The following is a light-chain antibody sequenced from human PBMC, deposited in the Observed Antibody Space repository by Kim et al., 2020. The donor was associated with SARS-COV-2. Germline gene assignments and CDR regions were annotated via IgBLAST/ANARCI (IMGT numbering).Light chain of an antibody. Sequence: VLTQSPGTLSLSPGERATLSCRASQSVSSSYLAWYQQKPGQAPRLLIYGASSRATGIPDRFSGSGSGTDLTLTISRLEPEDSAVYYCQQYGNLITFGQGTRLEIK. J-gene: IGKJ5*01. V-gene: IGKV3-20*01. CDR2: GAS. CDR1: QSVSSSY. CDR3: QQYGNLIT.